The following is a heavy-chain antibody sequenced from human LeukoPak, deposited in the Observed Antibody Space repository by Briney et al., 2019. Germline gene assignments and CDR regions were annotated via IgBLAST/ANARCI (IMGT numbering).Heavy chain of an antibody. Sequence: PGGSLRLSCAASGFTFSSYAMSWVRQAPGKGLEWVSAISSSGGSTNYADSVKGRFTISRDNLKNTLYPQMNSLRAEDTAVYYCAKAGVGATVFDYWGQGTLVTVSS. D-gene: IGHD1-26*01. CDR3: AKAGVGATVFDY. J-gene: IGHJ4*02. CDR2: ISSSGGST. CDR1: GFTFSSYA. V-gene: IGHV3-23*01.